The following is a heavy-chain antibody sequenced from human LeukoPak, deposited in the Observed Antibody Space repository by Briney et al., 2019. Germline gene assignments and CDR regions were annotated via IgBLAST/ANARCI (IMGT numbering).Heavy chain of an antibody. J-gene: IGHJ3*02. Sequence: ASVKVSCKASGYTFTSYDINWVRQATGPGLEWMGWMNPNSGNTGYAQEFQGRVTMTRDTSISTAYMELSSLRSEDTAVYYCARVAHYDSSDLFGPDDAFDIWGQGTMVTVS. CDR2: MNPNSGNT. D-gene: IGHD3-22*01. CDR3: ARVAHYDSSDLFGPDDAFDI. V-gene: IGHV1-8*01. CDR1: GYTFTSYD.